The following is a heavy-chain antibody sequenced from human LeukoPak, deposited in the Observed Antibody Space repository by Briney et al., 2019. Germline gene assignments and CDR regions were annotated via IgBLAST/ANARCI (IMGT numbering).Heavy chain of an antibody. D-gene: IGHD3-22*01. CDR2: MNPNSGNT. CDR3: ARGLAYYYDSSGYYFPY. CDR1: GYTFTSYD. Sequence: ASVKVSCKASGYTFTSYDINWVRQATGQGLEWTGWMNPNSGNTGYAQKFQGRVTMTRNTSISTAYMELSSPRSEDTAVYYCARGLAYYYDSSGYYFPYWGQGTLVTVSS. V-gene: IGHV1-8*01. J-gene: IGHJ4*02.